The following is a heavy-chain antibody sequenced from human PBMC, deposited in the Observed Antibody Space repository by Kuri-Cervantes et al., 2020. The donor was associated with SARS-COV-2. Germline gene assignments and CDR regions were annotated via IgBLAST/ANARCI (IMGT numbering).Heavy chain of an antibody. Sequence: GESLKISCAASGFTFSSYAMSWVRQAPGKGLEWVSAISCSGGSTYYADSVKGRFTISRDNSKNTLYLQMNSLRAEDTAVYYCAKALPGVTIFGVVIMSEGENYYYGMDVWGQGTTVTVSS. CDR1: GFTFSSYA. J-gene: IGHJ6*02. CDR2: ISCSGGST. V-gene: IGHV3-23*01. D-gene: IGHD3-3*01. CDR3: AKALPGVTIFGVVIMSEGENYYYGMDV.